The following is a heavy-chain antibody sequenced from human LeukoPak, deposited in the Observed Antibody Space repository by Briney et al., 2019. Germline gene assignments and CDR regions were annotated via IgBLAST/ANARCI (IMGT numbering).Heavy chain of an antibody. V-gene: IGHV4-4*02. J-gene: IGHJ5*02. CDR3: ARSFRYSGYDYYFDP. D-gene: IGHD5-12*01. CDR1: GDSISSSNW. Sequence: PSGTLSLTCAVSGDSISSSNWWSWVRQPPGKGLEWIGQIYHSESTNYNPSLKSRVTISLDKSKNQFSLELTSVTAADTAVYYCARSFRYSGYDYYFDPWGQGTLVTVSS. CDR2: IYHSEST.